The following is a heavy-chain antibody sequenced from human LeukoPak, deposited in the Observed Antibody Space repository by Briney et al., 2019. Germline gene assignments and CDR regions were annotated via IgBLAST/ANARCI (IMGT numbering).Heavy chain of an antibody. J-gene: IGHJ4*02. Sequence: GGSLRLSCAASGFTFSNYGMHWVRQAPGKGLEWVAFIRYDGSSKYYADSVKGRFTLSRDNSKNTMYLQMNSLRVEDTAVYYCAKDRDYSSSWPRYYFDYWGQGTLVTVSS. CDR2: IRYDGSSK. CDR3: AKDRDYSSSWPRYYFDY. V-gene: IGHV3-30*02. CDR1: GFTFSNYG. D-gene: IGHD6-13*01.